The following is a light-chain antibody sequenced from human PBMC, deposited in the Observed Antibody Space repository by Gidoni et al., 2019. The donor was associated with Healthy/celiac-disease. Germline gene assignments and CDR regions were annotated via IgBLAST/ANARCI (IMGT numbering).Light chain of an antibody. CDR2: EVS. J-gene: IGLJ1*01. CDR1: SSDVGGYNY. Sequence: QSALTQPAYVSGSPGQSITISCTGTSSDVGGYNYVSWYQQHPGKAPKLMIYEVSNRPSGVSNRFSGSKSGNTASLTISGLQAEDEADYYCSSYTSSRIYVFGTGTKVTVL. V-gene: IGLV2-14*01. CDR3: SSYTSSRIYV.